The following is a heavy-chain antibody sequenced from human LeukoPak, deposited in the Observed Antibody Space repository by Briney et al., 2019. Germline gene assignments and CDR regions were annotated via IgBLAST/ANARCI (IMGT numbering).Heavy chain of an antibody. Sequence: ASVKVSCKASGYTFTSYGISWVQQAPGQGLEWMGWISTYNGNTNYAQKLQGRVTMTTDTSTSTAYMELRSLRSDDTAVYYCARVDIVVVPAENWFDPWGQGTLVTVSS. CDR3: ARVDIVVVPAENWFDP. D-gene: IGHD2-2*01. J-gene: IGHJ5*02. CDR2: ISTYNGNT. V-gene: IGHV1-18*01. CDR1: GYTFTSYG.